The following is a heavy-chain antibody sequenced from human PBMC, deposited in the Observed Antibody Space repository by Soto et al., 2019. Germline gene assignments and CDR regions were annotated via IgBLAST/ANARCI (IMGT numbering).Heavy chain of an antibody. CDR2: ISGSGGST. J-gene: IGHJ3*02. CDR3: AKDIRSGYYNAFDI. Sequence: EVQLLESGGGLVQPGGSLRLSYAASGFTFSSYAMSWVRQAPAKGLEWVSSISGSGGSTYYGDSVKGRFSISRDNLKNTLHLQMNSLRAEDTAVYYCAKDIRSGYYNAFDIWGQGTMVTVSS. D-gene: IGHD3-22*01. CDR1: GFTFSSYA. V-gene: IGHV3-23*01.